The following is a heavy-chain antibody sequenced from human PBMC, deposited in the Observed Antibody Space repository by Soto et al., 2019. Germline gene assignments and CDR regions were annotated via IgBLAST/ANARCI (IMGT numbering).Heavy chain of an antibody. CDR2: IYYSGST. J-gene: IGHJ6*02. V-gene: IGHV4-61*01. Sequence: QVQLQESGPGLVKPSETLSLTCTVSGGSVSSGSYYWSWIRQPPGKGLEWIGYIYYSGSTNYNPSLKSRVTISVDTSKNQFSLKLSSVTAADTAVYYCARDRLKGPYYYGMDVWGQGTTVTVSS. CDR1: GGSVSSGSYY. CDR3: ARDRLKGPYYYGMDV.